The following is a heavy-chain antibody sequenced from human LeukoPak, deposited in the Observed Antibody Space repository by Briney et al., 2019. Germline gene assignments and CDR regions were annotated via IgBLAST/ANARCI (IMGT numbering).Heavy chain of an antibody. CDR2: IYHSGST. J-gene: IGHJ3*02. Sequence: PSGTLSLTCAVSGGSISSSNWWSWVRQPPGKGLEWIGEIYHSGSTNYNPSLKSRVTISVDKSKNQFSLKLGSVTAADTAVYYCASGIVGATDWQDAFDIWGQGTMVTVSS. V-gene: IGHV4-4*02. D-gene: IGHD1-26*01. CDR3: ASGIVGATDWQDAFDI. CDR1: GGSISSSNW.